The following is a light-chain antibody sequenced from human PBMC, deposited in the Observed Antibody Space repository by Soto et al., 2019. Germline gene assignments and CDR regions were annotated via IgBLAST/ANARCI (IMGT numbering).Light chain of an antibody. CDR2: DVT. Sequence: QSALAQPASVSESPGQSITISCTGTNSDVGGYNYVSWYQQHPGKVPKLMIYDVTNRPSVVSNRFSGSKSGNTASLTISGHQADDEADYYCSSYTATTTSYVFGTGTKLTVL. CDR3: SSYTATTTSYV. CDR1: NSDVGGYNY. J-gene: IGLJ1*01. V-gene: IGLV2-14*03.